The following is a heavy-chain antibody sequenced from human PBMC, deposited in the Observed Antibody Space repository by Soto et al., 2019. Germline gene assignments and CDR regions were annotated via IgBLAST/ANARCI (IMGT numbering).Heavy chain of an antibody. J-gene: IGHJ4*02. V-gene: IGHV3-48*02. Sequence: PGGSLRLSCAASGFTFSSYSMNWVRQAPGKGLEWVSYISGGGGTIYYADSVKGRFTISRDNAKKSLYLQLSSLRDVDTSLYYCARDPMSGSQKLSFDYWGQGTLVTVSS. CDR2: ISGGGGTI. CDR1: GFTFSSYS. CDR3: ARDPMSGSQKLSFDY. D-gene: IGHD1-26*01.